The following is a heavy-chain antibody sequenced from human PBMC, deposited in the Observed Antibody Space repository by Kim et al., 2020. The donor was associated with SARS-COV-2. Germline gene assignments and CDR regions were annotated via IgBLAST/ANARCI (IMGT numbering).Heavy chain of an antibody. V-gene: IGHV6-1*01. J-gene: IGHJ4*02. D-gene: IGHD3-10*01. Sequence: AYAVSVKSRKTIRPDTSKNQFSLQLNSVTPEDTAVYYCARLSAGVTSRDYWGQGTLVTVSS. CDR3: ARLSAGVTSRDY.